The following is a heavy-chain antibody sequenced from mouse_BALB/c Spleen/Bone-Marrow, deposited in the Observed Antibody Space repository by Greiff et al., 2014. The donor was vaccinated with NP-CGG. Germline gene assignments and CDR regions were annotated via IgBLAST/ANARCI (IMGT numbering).Heavy chain of an antibody. Sequence: VQLQQSGPELVKPGASVKMSCKASGYTFTSYVMHWVKQKPGQGLEWIGYINPYNDGTKYSEKFKGKATLTSDKSSSTAYMVLSSLTSEDSAVYYCARLDHKYEGYWGQGTTLTVSS. V-gene: IGHV1-14*01. CDR1: GYTFTSYV. D-gene: IGHD5-1-1*01. J-gene: IGHJ2*01. CDR3: ARLDHKYEGY. CDR2: INPYNDGT.